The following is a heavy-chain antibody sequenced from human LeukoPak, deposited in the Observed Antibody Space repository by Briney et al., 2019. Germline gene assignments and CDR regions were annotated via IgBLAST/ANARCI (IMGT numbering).Heavy chain of an antibody. Sequence: MPSETLSLTCTVSGGSISSYYWSWIRQPPGKGLDWIGYIYYSGSTNYNPSLKSRVTISVDTSKNQLSLKLSSVTAADTAVYYCARDRDDFWSGYYIPGFDYWGQGTLVTVSS. D-gene: IGHD3-3*01. CDR1: GGSISSYY. V-gene: IGHV4-59*01. CDR2: IYYSGST. J-gene: IGHJ4*02. CDR3: ARDRDDFWSGYYIPGFDY.